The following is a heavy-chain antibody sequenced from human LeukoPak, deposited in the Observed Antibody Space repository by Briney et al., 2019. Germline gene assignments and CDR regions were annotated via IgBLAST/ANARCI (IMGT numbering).Heavy chain of an antibody. CDR1: GFTFSSYA. J-gene: IGHJ4*02. CDR3: AKAGGSYPPFDS. D-gene: IGHD3-16*02. CDR2: ISGFSDST. V-gene: IGHV3-23*01. Sequence: GGSLRLSCAASGFTFSSYAMNWVRQAPGKGLGWVSSISGFSDSTYYADSVKGRFSISRDNSENTLYLQMNSLRAEDAAVYYCAKAGGSYPPFDSWGQGTLVTVSS.